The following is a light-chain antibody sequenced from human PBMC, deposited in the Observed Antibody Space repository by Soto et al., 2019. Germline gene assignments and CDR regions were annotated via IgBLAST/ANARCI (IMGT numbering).Light chain of an antibody. CDR2: AAS. Sequence: DIQMTQSPSSLSASVGDRVTITCRASQSISSYLNWYQQKPGKDPKLLIYAASSLQSGVPSRFSGSGSGTDFTLTISSLQPEDFATYYCQQSYSTPWTCGQGTKVEIK. CDR1: QSISSY. V-gene: IGKV1-39*01. J-gene: IGKJ1*01. CDR3: QQSYSTPWT.